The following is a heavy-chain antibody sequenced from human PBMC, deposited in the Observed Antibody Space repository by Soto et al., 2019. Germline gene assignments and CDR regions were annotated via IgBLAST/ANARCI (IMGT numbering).Heavy chain of an antibody. V-gene: IGHV5-51*01. Sequence: SLMLSWHCSLYRFTSHWSCLVLYMPFKCLELMWIIYPGESDTRYSQPFQRQVTNSADKSISTAYLQWSSLKAADTAMYYCAGGGVRGVITRTRDYYGMDVWGQGTTVTVSS. D-gene: IGHD3-10*01. J-gene: IGHJ6*02. CDR1: LYRFTSHW. CDR2: IYPGESDT. CDR3: AGGGVRGVITRTRDYYGMDV.